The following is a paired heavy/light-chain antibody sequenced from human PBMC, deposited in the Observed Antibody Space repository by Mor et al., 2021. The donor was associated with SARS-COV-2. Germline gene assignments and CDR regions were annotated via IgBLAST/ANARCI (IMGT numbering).Light chain of an antibody. V-gene: IGLV1-44*01. J-gene: IGLJ1*01. CDR3: AAWDDSLNGPG. Sequence: QSVLTQPPSASGTPGQRVTISCSGSSSNIGSNTVNWYQQLPGTAPKLLIYSNNQRPSGVPDRFSGSKSGTSASLAISGLQSEDEAYYYCAAWDDSLNGPGFGTGTKVTVL. CDR2: SNN. CDR1: SSNIGSNT.
Heavy chain of an antibody. CDR1: GGSISSGTYY. CDR3: ARDKVLVGATPMVDYFDY. CDR2: IYYSGST. J-gene: IGHJ4*02. Sequence: QVQLQESGPGLVKPSQTLSLTCTVSGGSISSGTYYWSWIRQHPGKGLEWIGYIYYSGSTYYNPSLKSRVTISVDTSKNQFSLKLSSVTAADTAMYYCARDKVLVGATPMVDYFDYWGQGTLVTVSS. V-gene: IGHV4-31*03. D-gene: IGHD1-26*01.